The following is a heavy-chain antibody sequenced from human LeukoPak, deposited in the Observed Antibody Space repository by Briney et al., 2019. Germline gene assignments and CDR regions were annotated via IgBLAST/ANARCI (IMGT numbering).Heavy chain of an antibody. V-gene: IGHV6-1*01. CDR3: ARGSGCSGGSCYGYYFDY. D-gene: IGHD2-15*01. CDR1: GDSVSSNSAA. Sequence: SQTLSLTCAISGDSVSSNSAAWNWIRQSPSRGLEWLGRTYYGSKWYNDYAVSVKSRITINPDTSKNQFSLQLNSVTPEDTAVYYCARGSGCSGGSCYGYYFDYWGQGTLVTVSS. CDR2: TYYGSKWYN. J-gene: IGHJ4*02.